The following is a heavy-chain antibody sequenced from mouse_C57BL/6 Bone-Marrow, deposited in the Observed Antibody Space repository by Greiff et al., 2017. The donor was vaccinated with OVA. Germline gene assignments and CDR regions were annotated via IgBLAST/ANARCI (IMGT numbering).Heavy chain of an antibody. Sequence: VQLQQPGAELVKPGASVKLSCKASGYTFTSYWMHWVKQRTGQGLEWIGMIHPNSGSTNYNETFKSKATLTVDKSSSTAYMQLSSLTSEDSAVYDWARGYGGAYWGQGTLVTVSA. D-gene: IGHD2-10*02. CDR1: GYTFTSYW. J-gene: IGHJ3*01. V-gene: IGHV1-64*01. CDR2: IHPNSGST. CDR3: ARGYGGAY.